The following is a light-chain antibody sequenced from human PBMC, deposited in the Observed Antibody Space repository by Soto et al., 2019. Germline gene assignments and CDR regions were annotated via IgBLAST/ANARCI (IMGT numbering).Light chain of an antibody. J-gene: IGLJ1*01. CDR3: SSYAGAITFYV. Sequence: QSVLTQPAAGSGSPGQSITISCTGTSSDVGTYTLVSWYQQHPGKAPKLVIYEVNKRPAGVSKRFSGSKSGDTASLTISGLQAEDEADYYCSSYAGAITFYVFGTGTKVTVL. CDR1: SSDVGTYTL. V-gene: IGLV2-23*02. CDR2: EVN.